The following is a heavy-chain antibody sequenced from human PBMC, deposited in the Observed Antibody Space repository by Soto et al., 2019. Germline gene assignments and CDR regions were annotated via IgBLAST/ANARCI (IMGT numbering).Heavy chain of an antibody. Sequence: QVQLVESGGGLVKPGGSLRLSCAASGFSFSGSYMSWIRQAPGKGLEWVSYIRSGGSNEYYAASARGRFAISRDDAKNSLYLQLNSLRADDKAVYYCARGPIGALDIWGQGTMVTVSS. J-gene: IGHJ3*02. CDR3: ARGPIGALDI. CDR1: GFSFSGSY. CDR2: IRSGGSNE. V-gene: IGHV3-11*01.